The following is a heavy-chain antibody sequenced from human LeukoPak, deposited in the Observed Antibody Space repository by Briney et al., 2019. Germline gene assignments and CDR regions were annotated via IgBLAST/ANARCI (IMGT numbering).Heavy chain of an antibody. V-gene: IGHV1-2*02. D-gene: IGHD6-19*01. J-gene: IGHJ4*02. CDR2: INPNSGGT. CDR3: ARTMVAGSNSGFDY. CDR1: GYTFTGYY. Sequence: GAPVKVSCKASGYTFTGYYMHWVRQAPGQGLEWMGWINPNSGGTNYAQKFQGRVTMTRDTSISTAYMELSRLRSDDTAVYYCARTMVAGSNSGFDYWGQGTLVTVSS.